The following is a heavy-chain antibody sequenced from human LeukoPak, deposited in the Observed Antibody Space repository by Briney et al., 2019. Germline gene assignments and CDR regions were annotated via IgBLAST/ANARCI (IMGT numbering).Heavy chain of an antibody. CDR1: GFTFSSYA. CDR3: AKGLGVAGTGGFDY. CDR2: ISGSGGST. V-gene: IGHV3-23*01. J-gene: IGHJ4*02. D-gene: IGHD6-19*01. Sequence: PGGSLRLSCVASGFTFSSYAMSWVRQAPGKGLEWVSAISGSGGSTYYADSVKGRFTISRDNSKNTLYLQMNSLRAEDTAVYYCAKGLGVAGTGGFDYWGQGTLVTVSS.